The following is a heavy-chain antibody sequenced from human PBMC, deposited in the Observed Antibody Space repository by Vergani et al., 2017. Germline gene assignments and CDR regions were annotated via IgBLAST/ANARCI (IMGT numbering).Heavy chain of an antibody. Sequence: EVQLVESGGGLVQTGGSLKLSCAASGFTFSGSAMHWVRQASGKGLEWVGRIRSKANSYATAYAASVKGRFTISRDDSKNTAYLQMNSLKTEDTAVYYCTSPNYDILTGYSDYWGQGTLVTVSS. J-gene: IGHJ4*02. D-gene: IGHD3-9*01. CDR3: TSPNYDILTGYSDY. CDR1: GFTFSGSA. V-gene: IGHV3-73*02. CDR2: IRSKANSYAT.